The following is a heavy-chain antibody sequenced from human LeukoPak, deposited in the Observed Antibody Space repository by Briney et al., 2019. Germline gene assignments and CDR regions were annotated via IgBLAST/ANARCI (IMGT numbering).Heavy chain of an antibody. V-gene: IGHV1-2*02. J-gene: IGHJ6*03. D-gene: IGHD1-1*01. CDR2: INPNSGGT. CDR1: GYTFTGYY. CDR3: ARARRTTAKTPPSYYYMDV. Sequence: GASAKVSCKASGYTFTGYYMHWVRQAPGQGLEWMGWINPNSGGTNYAQKFQGRVTITRNTSISTAYMELSSLRSEDTAVYYCARARRTTAKTPPSYYYMDVWGKGTTVTVSS.